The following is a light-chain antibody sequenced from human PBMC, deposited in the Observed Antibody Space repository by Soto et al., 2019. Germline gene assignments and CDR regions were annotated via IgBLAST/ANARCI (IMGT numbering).Light chain of an antibody. CDR2: GAS. Sequence: EIVLTQSPGTLSLSPGERATLSCRASQSVSSNNLAWYQQRPGQAPRVVIYGASTRATGIPERFSGSGSGTDFTLTISRLEPEDFAVYYCQQYSHWPRTFGQGTKVEIK. V-gene: IGKV3-20*01. CDR1: QSVSSNN. CDR3: QQYSHWPRT. J-gene: IGKJ1*01.